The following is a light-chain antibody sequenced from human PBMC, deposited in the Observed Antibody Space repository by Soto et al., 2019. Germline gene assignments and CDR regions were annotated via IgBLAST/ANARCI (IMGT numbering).Light chain of an antibody. CDR3: QQTYSTPWT. V-gene: IGKV1-39*01. J-gene: IGKJ1*01. Sequence: DIQMTQSPTSLSASVGDRVTITCRASQYIVSYLNWYQQKPGKAPNLLIYAASSLQSGVPSRFSGSRSGTDFTLTISSLQPGDFATYFCQQTYSTPWTFGQGTKVEIK. CDR2: AAS. CDR1: QYIVSY.